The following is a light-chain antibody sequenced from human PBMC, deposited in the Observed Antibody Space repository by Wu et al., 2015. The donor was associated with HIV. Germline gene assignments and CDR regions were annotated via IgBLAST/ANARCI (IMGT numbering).Light chain of an antibody. CDR2: CDP. J-gene: IGKJ2*01. CDR1: RVLAAAS. V-gene: IGKV3-20*01. CDR3: QQYGSSPGT. Sequence: LSWQGQSRVLAAASXPGTSRXLGPGSPRXPHLWCDPGGPTGIPDRFSGSGSGTDFTLTISRLEPEDFAVYYCQQYGSSPGTFGQGTKLEIK.